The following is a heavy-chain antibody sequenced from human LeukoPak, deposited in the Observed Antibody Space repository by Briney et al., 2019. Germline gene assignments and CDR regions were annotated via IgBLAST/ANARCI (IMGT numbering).Heavy chain of an antibody. CDR3: AGDRYSSGRDAFDI. CDR2: ISSSSSYI. V-gene: IGHV3-21*01. Sequence: GGSLRLSCAASGFTFSSYSMNWVRQAPGKGLEWVSSISSSSSYIYYADSMKGRFTISRDNAKNSLYLRMNSLRVEDTAVYYCAGDRYSSGRDAFDIWGQGTMVTVSS. CDR1: GFTFSSYS. D-gene: IGHD6-19*01. J-gene: IGHJ3*02.